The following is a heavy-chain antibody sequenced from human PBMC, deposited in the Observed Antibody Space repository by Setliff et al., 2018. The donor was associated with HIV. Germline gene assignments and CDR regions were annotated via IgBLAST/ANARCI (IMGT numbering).Heavy chain of an antibody. CDR2: IIPIFGTA. V-gene: IGHV1-69*13. D-gene: IGHD3-22*01. CDR1: GGNFSRYG. Sequence: SVKVSCKASGGNFSRYGISWVRQAPGQGLEWMGGIIPIFGTANYAQKFQGRVTITADESTSTAYMELSSLRSEDTAVYYCARGGPYDSSGYPFDYWGQGTLVTVSS. J-gene: IGHJ4*02. CDR3: ARGGPYDSSGYPFDY.